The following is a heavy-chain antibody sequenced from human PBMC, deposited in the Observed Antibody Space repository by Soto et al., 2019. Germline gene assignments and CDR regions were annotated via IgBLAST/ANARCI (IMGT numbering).Heavy chain of an antibody. CDR2: IYHSGGT. CDR3: ARDRGGYGVFDY. CDR1: AGSISSDGFY. Sequence: PSETLSLTCSVSAGSISSDGFYWNWIRQPPGKGLEWIGYIYHSGGTYSSPSLRSRVTISVDTSKNQFTLKLSSVTAADTAVYYCARDRGGYGVFDYWGQGNLVTVS. V-gene: IGHV4-31*03. J-gene: IGHJ4*02. D-gene: IGHD5-12*01.